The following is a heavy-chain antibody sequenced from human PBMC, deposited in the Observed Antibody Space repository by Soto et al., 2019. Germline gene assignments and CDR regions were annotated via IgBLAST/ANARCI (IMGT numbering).Heavy chain of an antibody. J-gene: IGHJ5*02. CDR2: INPSGGST. V-gene: IGHV1-46*01. CDR3: AREGVPHGTNNWFDP. CDR1: GYTFTSYY. Sequence: GASVKVSCKASGYTFTSYYMHWVRQAPGQGLEWMGIINPSGGSTSYAQKFQGRVTMTRDTSTSTVYMELSSLRSEDTAVYYCAREGVPHGTNNWFDPWGQGTLVTVSS. D-gene: IGHD1-7*01.